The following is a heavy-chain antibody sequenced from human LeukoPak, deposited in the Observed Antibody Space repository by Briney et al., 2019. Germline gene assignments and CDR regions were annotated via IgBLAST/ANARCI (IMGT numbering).Heavy chain of an antibody. J-gene: IGHJ4*02. CDR2: ISYDGSNK. CDR1: GFTFSSYA. Sequence: PGGSLRLSCAASGFTFSSYAMHWVRQAPGKGLEWVAVISYDGSNKYYADSVKGRFTISRDNSKNTLYLQMNSLRAEDTAVYYCARASCSSTSCYRFDYWGQGTLVTVSS. V-gene: IGHV3-30-3*01. CDR3: ARASCSSTSCYRFDY. D-gene: IGHD2-2*01.